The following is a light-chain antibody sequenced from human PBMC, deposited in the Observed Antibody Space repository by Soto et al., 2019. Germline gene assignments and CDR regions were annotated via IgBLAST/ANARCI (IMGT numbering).Light chain of an antibody. J-gene: IGLJ3*02. CDR3: GSYTSSTTWV. CDR1: SSDIGRYNY. CDR2: EVA. V-gene: IGLV2-14*03. Sequence: QSALTQPASVSGSPGQSVTISCTGTSSDIGRYNYVSWYQQFPGKAPQLIIYEVANRPSGVSDRFSGSKSGNTASLTISGLQAEDEADYHCGSYTSSTTWVFGGGTKLTVL.